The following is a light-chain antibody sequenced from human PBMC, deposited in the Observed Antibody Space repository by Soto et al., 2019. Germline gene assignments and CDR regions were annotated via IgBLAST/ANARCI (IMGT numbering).Light chain of an antibody. CDR1: RFNIGSNF. V-gene: IGLV1-47*01. J-gene: IGLJ7*01. CDR3: ATWDDSLSGAV. Sequence: QSVLTQPPSVSGTPGQRVIISCSGSRFNIGSNFVYWYQQFPGTAPKLLIYRNDQRPSGVPLRFSGSKSGNSASLAISGLRYEDEADYYCATWDDSLSGAVFGGGTQLTVL. CDR2: RND.